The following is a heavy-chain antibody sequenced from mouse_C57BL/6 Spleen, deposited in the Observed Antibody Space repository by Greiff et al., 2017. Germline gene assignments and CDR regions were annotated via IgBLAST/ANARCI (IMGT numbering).Heavy chain of an antibody. CDR1: GYTFTSYW. V-gene: IGHV1-7*01. CDR2: INPSSGYT. D-gene: IGHD1-1*01. CDR3: AREGLTTVVATDYAMDY. J-gene: IGHJ4*01. Sequence: VQLQQSGAELAKPGASVKLSCKASGYTFTSYWLHWVKQRPGQGLEWIGYINPSSGYTKYNQKFKDKATLTADKSSSTAYMQLSSLTYEDSAVYYCAREGLTTVVATDYAMDYWGQGTSVTVSS.